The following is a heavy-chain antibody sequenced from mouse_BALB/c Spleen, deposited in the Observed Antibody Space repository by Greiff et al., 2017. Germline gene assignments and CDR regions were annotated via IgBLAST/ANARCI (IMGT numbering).Heavy chain of an antibody. CDR2: INPSTGYT. CDR3: ARASYDGYLAWFAY. CDR1: GYTFTSYW. J-gene: IGHJ3*01. D-gene: IGHD2-3*01. Sequence: VQLVESGAELAKPGASVKMSCKASGYTFTSYWMHWVKQRPGQGLEWIGYINPSTGYTEYNQKFKDKATLTADKSSSTAYMQLSSLTSEDSAVYYCARASYDGYLAWFAYWGQGTLVTVSA. V-gene: IGHV1-7*01.